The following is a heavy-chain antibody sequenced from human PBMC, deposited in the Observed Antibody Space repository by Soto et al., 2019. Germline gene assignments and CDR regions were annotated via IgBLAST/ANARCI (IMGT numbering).Heavy chain of an antibody. V-gene: IGHV3-13*01. Sequence: EVQLVESGGGLVQPGGSLRLSCAASGFTFSSYDMHWVRQATGKGLEWVSAIGTAGDTYYPGSVKGRFTISRENAKNSWYLQMNSLRAEDTAVYYCARGRPQDAFDIWGQGTMVTVSS. CDR2: IGTAGDT. CDR3: ARGRPQDAFDI. J-gene: IGHJ3*02. CDR1: GFTFSSYD.